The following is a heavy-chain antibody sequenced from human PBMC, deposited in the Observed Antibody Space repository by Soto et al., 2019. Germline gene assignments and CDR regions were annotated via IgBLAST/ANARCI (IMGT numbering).Heavy chain of an antibody. J-gene: IGHJ3*02. CDR2: IYHSGST. Sequence: TLXLTCAVSGGSISXGCYSWRWIRQPPGKGREWIWYIYHSGSTYYNPSLKSRVTISVDRYKNQFSLKLSSLTAADTAVYYFARDAHLSGYVWGSYRSGGAFDIWGQGTMGTVS. V-gene: IGHV4-30-2*01. CDR1: GGSISXGCYS. D-gene: IGHD3-16*02. CDR3: ARDAHLSGYVWGSYRSGGAFDI.